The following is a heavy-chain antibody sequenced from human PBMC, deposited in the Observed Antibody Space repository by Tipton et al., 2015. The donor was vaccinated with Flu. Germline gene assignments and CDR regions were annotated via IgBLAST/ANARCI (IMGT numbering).Heavy chain of an antibody. CDR3: AREVLSDYDYDGFDV. J-gene: IGHJ3*01. Sequence: SLRLSCEASGFTFNSVYALHWVRQAPGKGLEWVSQINTVGSVITYADSVKGRFTISRDNAKNTLYLQMNSLRTEDTAVYYCAREVLSDYDYDGFDVWGQGTMVTVSS. CDR2: INTVGSVI. D-gene: IGHD5-12*01. CDR1: GFTFNSVYA. V-gene: IGHV3-74*01.